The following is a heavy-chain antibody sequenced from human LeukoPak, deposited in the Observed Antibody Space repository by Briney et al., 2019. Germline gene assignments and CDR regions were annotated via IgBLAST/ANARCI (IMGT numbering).Heavy chain of an antibody. Sequence: PGGSLRLSCAASGFTFSSYAMHWVRQAPGKGLEWVAVISYDGSNKYYADSVKGRFTISRDNSKNTLYLQMNSLRAEDTAVYYCAKEEDYSTPFDYWGQGTLVTVSS. J-gene: IGHJ4*02. D-gene: IGHD4-11*01. CDR1: GFTFSSYA. CDR2: ISYDGSNK. V-gene: IGHV3-30-3*01. CDR3: AKEEDYSTPFDY.